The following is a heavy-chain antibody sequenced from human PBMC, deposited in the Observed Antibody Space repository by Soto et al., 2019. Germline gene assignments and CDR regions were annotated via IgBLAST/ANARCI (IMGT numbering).Heavy chain of an antibody. J-gene: IGHJ4*02. CDR3: AKDYSTVTTDPLSVVLFDY. D-gene: IGHD4-17*01. V-gene: IGHV3-23*01. CDR1: VFTCSSYA. Sequence: GGSLRLSCSASVFTCSSYAMSWFRQAPGKGLEWVSIITSDGRTYYADSVKGRFTISRDNSKNTVYLQMNSLRAEDTAVYYCAKDYSTVTTDPLSVVLFDYWGQGALVTVSS. CDR2: ITSDGRT.